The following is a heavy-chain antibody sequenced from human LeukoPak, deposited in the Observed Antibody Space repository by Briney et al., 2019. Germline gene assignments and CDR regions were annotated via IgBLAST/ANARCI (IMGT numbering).Heavy chain of an antibody. V-gene: IGHV1-2*02. D-gene: IGHD6-6*01. J-gene: IGHJ4*02. CDR1: GYTFTGYY. Sequence: ASVKVSCKASGYTFTGYYMHWVRQAPGQGLEWMGWINPNSGGTNYAQKFQGRVTMTRDTSISTAYMELSRLRSDDTAVYYCARDMIADGSSFNFDYWGQGTLVTVSS. CDR2: INPNSGGT. CDR3: ARDMIADGSSFNFDY.